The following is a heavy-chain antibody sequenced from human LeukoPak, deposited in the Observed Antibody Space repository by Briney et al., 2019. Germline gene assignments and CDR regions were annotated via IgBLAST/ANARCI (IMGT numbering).Heavy chain of an antibody. Sequence: VASVKVSCKASGYTFIDYYMHWVRQGPGQGLEWMGWINPNSGGTNYAQKFQGRVTMTRDTSISTAYMELSRLRSDDTAVYYCARVSRPRVYYYYMDVWGKGTTVTVSS. CDR2: INPNSGGT. J-gene: IGHJ6*03. CDR3: ARVSRPRVYYYYMDV. V-gene: IGHV1-2*02. CDR1: GYTFIDYY. D-gene: IGHD5/OR15-5a*01.